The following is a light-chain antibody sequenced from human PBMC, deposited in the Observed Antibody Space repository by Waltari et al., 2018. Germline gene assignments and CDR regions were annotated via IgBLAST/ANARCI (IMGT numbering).Light chain of an antibody. Sequence: DIVLTQSPGTLSLSPGERATLSCRASQSVRSSYLAWYQQKPGQAPRLLIYGASSRATGIPDRFSGSGSETDFILTISRLEPEDFAAYYCQQYASSPWTFGQGTKVEIK. CDR3: QQYASSPWT. CDR1: QSVRSSY. V-gene: IGKV3-20*01. CDR2: GAS. J-gene: IGKJ1*01.